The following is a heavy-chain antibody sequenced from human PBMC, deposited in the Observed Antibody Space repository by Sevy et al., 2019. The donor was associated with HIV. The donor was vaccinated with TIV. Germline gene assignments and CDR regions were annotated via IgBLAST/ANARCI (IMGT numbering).Heavy chain of an antibody. Sequence: GGSLRLSCAASGFTFNRYWMSWVRQAPGKGLEWVANIKQDESEKHYADSVKGRSTISTDNTMNSLLLQLDTVRDEDSASDYGRRIYDGDFGGGVRVWGQGTMVTVSS. CDR1: GFTFNRYW. V-gene: IGHV3-7*03. CDR3: RRIYDGDFGGGVRV. CDR2: IKQDESEK. D-gene: IGHD2-21*01. J-gene: IGHJ3*01.